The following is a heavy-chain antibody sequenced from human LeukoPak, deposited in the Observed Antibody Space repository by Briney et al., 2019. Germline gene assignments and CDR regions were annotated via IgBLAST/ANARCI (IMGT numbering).Heavy chain of an antibody. Sequence: PGGSLRLSCSASGFTFSSYWMHWVRQAPGKGLVWVSRINSDGSSTSYADSVKGRFTISRDNAKNTLYLQMNSLRAEDTAVYYCARVAPTYCGGDCYPDWGQGTLVTVSS. V-gene: IGHV3-74*01. D-gene: IGHD2-21*02. J-gene: IGHJ4*02. CDR2: INSDGSST. CDR1: GFTFSSYW. CDR3: ARVAPTYCGGDCYPD.